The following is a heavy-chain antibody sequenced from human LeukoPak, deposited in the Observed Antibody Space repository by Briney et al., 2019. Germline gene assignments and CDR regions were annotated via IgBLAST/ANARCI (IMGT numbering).Heavy chain of an antibody. CDR1: GVSISSNNNY. CDR2: ICYSGNT. J-gene: IGHJ4*02. D-gene: IGHD3-3*01. V-gene: IGHV4-39*01. Sequence: PSETLCLTCTVSGVSISSNNNYWGWIRQPPGKGLDWIVSICYSGNTYYNPSLKSRFTISVDTSKHQFSLKLSSVTAADTAVYYCARLEGLYYGYYWGQGTLLRVFS. CDR3: ARLEGLYYGYY.